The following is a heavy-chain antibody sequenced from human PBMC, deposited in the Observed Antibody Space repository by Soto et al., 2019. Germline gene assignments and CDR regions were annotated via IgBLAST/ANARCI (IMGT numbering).Heavy chain of an antibody. CDR1: GYTFSIYH. CDR2: VYPSSGGT. J-gene: IGHJ6*04. CDR3: AKDLQRGLDV. V-gene: IGHV1-2*02. Sequence: QVQLVQSGSEVKQPGASVKVSCKASGYTFSIYHLHWVRQAPGQGLEGMGWVYPSSGGTTYAQSFEGRVSMTRDRSINTAYMELSRLTSDDTAVYYCAKDLQRGLDVWGEGTTVIVSS.